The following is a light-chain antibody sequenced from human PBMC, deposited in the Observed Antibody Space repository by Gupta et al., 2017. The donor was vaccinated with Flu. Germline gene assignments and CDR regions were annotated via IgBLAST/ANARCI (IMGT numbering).Light chain of an antibody. CDR2: EDR. V-gene: IGLV3-10*01. CDR1: ALPKKY. Sequence: SSELTQPPSVSVSPGQTARITCSGDALPKKYAYWYQQKSGQAPVLIIYEDRKRPSGIPERFSGSSSGTMATLTISGAQVEDDADYYCYSTDTSGNHRVFGGGTNLTVL. CDR3: YSTDTSGNHRV. J-gene: IGLJ3*02.